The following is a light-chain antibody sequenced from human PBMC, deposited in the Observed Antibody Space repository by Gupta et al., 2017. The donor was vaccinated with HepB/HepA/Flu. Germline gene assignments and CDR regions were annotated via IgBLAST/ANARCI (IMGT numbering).Light chain of an antibody. V-gene: IGKV1-39*01. Sequence: DIQMTQSPSSLSASVRDRVTITCRASQSISNSLNWYQQKPGQAPKLLIYGASTLQSGVPSRFSGSGSETDFTLTISSLQPEDFAIYYCQHSYSTPRTFGQGTKVEI. CDR1: QSISNS. CDR2: GAS. J-gene: IGKJ1*01. CDR3: QHSYSTPRT.